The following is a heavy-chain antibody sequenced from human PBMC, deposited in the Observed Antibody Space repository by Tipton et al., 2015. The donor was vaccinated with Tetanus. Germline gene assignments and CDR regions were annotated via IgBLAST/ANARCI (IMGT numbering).Heavy chain of an antibody. V-gene: IGHV3-66*02. CDR3: AKDPTDGYRGRGNEGGIDS. Sequence: GSLRLSCAASGVTVGSNYMSWVRQAPGKGLECVSVIYSGDDTYYADSVKGRFTISRDNSKNTLFLQMNSLRAEDSAVYYCAKDPTDGYRGRGNEGGIDSWGQGTLVTVSS. J-gene: IGHJ4*02. CDR1: GVTVGSNY. CDR2: IYSGDDT. D-gene: IGHD5-24*01.